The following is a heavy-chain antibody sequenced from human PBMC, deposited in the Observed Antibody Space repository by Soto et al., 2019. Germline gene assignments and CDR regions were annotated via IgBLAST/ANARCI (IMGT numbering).Heavy chain of an antibody. CDR3: AKDIQGRGATTGDDAFDI. CDR2: ISSSGGTT. Sequence: EVQLLESGGGLVQPGGSLRLSCVGSEFTFSNYAMNWVRQAPGEGPEWVSLISSSGGTTYYADSMKGRFSISRDNSKNTLYLQMNSLRDEDTAIYYCAKDIQGRGATTGDDAFDIWGQGTMVTVSS. D-gene: IGHD1-1*01. J-gene: IGHJ3*02. CDR1: EFTFSNYA. V-gene: IGHV3-23*01.